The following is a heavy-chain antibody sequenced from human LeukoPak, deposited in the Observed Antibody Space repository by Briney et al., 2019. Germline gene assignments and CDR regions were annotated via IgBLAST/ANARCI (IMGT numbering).Heavy chain of an antibody. D-gene: IGHD4-17*01. Sequence: GGSLRLSCAASGFTLSSYGMHWVRQAPGKGLEWVAVIWYDGSNKYYADSVKGRFTISRDNSKNTLYLQMNSLRAEDTAVYYCARDCDYGDSYYFDYWGQGTLVTVSS. J-gene: IGHJ4*02. CDR3: ARDCDYGDSYYFDY. V-gene: IGHV3-33*01. CDR1: GFTLSSYG. CDR2: IWYDGSNK.